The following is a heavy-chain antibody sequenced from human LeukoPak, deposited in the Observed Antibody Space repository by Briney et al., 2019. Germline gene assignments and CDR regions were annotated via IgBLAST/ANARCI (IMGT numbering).Heavy chain of an antibody. V-gene: IGHV4-34*01. J-gene: IGHJ4*02. CDR3: AREYSSSWYLDY. CDR2: INHSGSI. D-gene: IGHD6-13*01. CDR1: GGSFSSYY. Sequence: SETLSLTCAVSGGSFSSYYWSWIRQPPGKGLEWIGEINHSGSINYNPSLKSRVNISVDTSKNQLSLKLSSVTAADTDVYYCAREYSSSWYLDYWGQGTLVIVSS.